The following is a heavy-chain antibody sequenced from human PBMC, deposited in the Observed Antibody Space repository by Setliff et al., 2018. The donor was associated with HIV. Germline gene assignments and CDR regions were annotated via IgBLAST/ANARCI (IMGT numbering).Heavy chain of an antibody. Sequence: GSLRLSCAVSGFTFISYGMYWVRQAPGKGLEWVAFIRYDGSYRYYVDSVKGRLTISRDNSKNTMFLQMNSLRVEDTAIYYCAKMHTAMDPDTFDIWGQGTMVTVSS. CDR3: AKMHTAMDPDTFDI. CDR2: IRYDGSYR. V-gene: IGHV3-30*02. D-gene: IGHD5-18*01. CDR1: GFTFISYG. J-gene: IGHJ3*02.